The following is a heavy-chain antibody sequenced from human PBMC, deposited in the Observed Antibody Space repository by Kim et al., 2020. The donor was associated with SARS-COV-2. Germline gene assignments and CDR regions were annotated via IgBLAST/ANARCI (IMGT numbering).Heavy chain of an antibody. CDR2: TTAGGDST. V-gene: IGHV3-23*01. Sequence: GGSLRLSCAASGFTFISHGMNWVRQAPGEGLEWVSATTAGGDSTYYVDSVKGRFTISKDNSRNTLYLQMNSLRAEDTAVYYCANRDCTGGSCFFDYWGQGTL. CDR1: GFTFISHG. CDR3: ANRDCTGGSCFFDY. D-gene: IGHD2-15*01. J-gene: IGHJ4*02.